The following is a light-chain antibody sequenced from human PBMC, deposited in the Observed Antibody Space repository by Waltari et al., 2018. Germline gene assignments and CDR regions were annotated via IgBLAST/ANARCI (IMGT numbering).Light chain of an antibody. V-gene: IGKV1-12*01. Sequence: DIQMTQSPSSVSAFVGERVTITCRASQDISSWLAWYQQKPGKAHKLLIYSTSALQSGVPSRFSGSGSGTDFTLTINSLQPEDFATYYCQQGNSFPPTFGQGTKVEIK. J-gene: IGKJ1*01. CDR2: STS. CDR3: QQGNSFPPT. CDR1: QDISSW.